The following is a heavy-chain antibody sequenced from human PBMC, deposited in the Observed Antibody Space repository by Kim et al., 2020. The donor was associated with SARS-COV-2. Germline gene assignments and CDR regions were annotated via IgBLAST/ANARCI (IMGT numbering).Heavy chain of an antibody. CDR3: ARGILEILYGMDV. V-gene: IGHV4-59*09. D-gene: IGHD3-3*01. Sequence: YNPSLKSRVTISVDTSKNQFSLKLSSVTAADTAVYYCARGILEILYGMDVWGQGTTVTVSS. J-gene: IGHJ6*02.